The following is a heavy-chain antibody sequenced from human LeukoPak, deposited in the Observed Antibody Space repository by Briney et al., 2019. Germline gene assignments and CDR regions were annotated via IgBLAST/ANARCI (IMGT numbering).Heavy chain of an antibody. D-gene: IGHD2-15*01. CDR3: ARDLAGLVVVPAEGPVGCYGMDV. CDR1: GFTFSRYA. V-gene: IGHV3-30-3*01. CDR2: ISYDGSNK. Sequence: PGGSLRLSCAASGFTFSRYAVHWVRQAPGKGLEWVAVISYDGSNKYYADSVKGRVTISGDNSKNTLYLRMNSLRIEDTAVYYCARDLAGLVVVPAEGPVGCYGMDVWGQGTTVTVSS. J-gene: IGHJ6*02.